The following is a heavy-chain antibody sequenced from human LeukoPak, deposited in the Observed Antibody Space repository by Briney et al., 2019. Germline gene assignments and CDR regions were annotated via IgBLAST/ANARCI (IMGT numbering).Heavy chain of an antibody. V-gene: IGHV1-2*02. D-gene: IGHD3-3*01. J-gene: IGHJ6*03. Sequence: ASVKVSCKASGYTFTSYDINWVRQATGQGLEWMGWINPKSGGTNYAQKFQGRVTMTRDTSISTAYMELSRLRSDDTAVYYCARDGEGYYYYMDVWGKGTRSPSP. CDR2: INPKSGGT. CDR1: GYTFTSYD. CDR3: ARDGEGYYYYMDV.